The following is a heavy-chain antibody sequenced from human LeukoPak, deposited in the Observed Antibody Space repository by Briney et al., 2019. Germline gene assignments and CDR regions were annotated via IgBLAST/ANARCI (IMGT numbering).Heavy chain of an antibody. CDR3: ARDSIAAAGITD. V-gene: IGHV4-59*01. CDR2: IYYSGST. J-gene: IGHJ4*02. D-gene: IGHD6-13*01. CDR1: GGSISSYY. Sequence: SETLSLTCTVSGGSISSYYWSWIRQPPGKGLEWIGYIYYSGSTNYNPSLKSRVTISVDTSKNQFSLKLSSVTAADTAVYYCARDSIAAAGITDWGQGTLVTVSS.